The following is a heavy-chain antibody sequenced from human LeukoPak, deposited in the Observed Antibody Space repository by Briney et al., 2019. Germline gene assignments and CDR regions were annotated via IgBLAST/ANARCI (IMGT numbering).Heavy chain of an antibody. CDR3: TTEGAAATGTRDFDY. V-gene: IGHV3-15*01. D-gene: IGHD6-13*01. Sequence: GGSLRLSCAASGFTFSGSAMHWVRQASGKGLEWVGRIKSKTDGGTTDYAAPVKGRFTISRDDSKNTLYLQMNSLKTEDTAVYYCTTEGAAATGTRDFDYWGQGTLVTVSS. CDR2: IKSKTDGGTT. J-gene: IGHJ4*02. CDR1: GFTFSGSA.